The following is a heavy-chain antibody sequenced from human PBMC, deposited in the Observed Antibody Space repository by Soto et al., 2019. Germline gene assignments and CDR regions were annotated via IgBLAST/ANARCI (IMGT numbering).Heavy chain of an antibody. D-gene: IGHD1-26*01. CDR2: IIPIFGTA. CDR3: SRDGGRDSGGIDF. V-gene: IGHV1-69*01. Sequence: QVQLVQSGAEVKKPGSSVKVSCKASGGTFSSYSINWVRQAPGQGLEWMGEIIPIFGTANYAQKFQGRVTITAAESTSTAYRELSSLRSEDTPGYYCSRDGGRDSGGIDFWGQGTLVTVSS. CDR1: GGTFSSYS. J-gene: IGHJ4*02.